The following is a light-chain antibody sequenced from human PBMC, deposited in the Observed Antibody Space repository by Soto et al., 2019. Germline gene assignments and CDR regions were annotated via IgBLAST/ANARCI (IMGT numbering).Light chain of an antibody. CDR1: QSISSN. J-gene: IGKJ5*01. CDR3: QQYNTWSSIT. CDR2: GTS. Sequence: EIVMTQSPATLSVSPGERVTLSCRASQSISSNLAWYQQKPGQAPSLLMYGTSTRATGIPARFSGSGSGTEFTLTISSLQYEDFAVYYCQQYNTWSSITFGQGTRLEIK. V-gene: IGKV3-15*01.